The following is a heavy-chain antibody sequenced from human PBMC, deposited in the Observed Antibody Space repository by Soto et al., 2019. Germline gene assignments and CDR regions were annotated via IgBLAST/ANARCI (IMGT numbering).Heavy chain of an antibody. CDR2: IYGGGST. Sequence: EVQLVESGGGLVQPGGSLRLSCAASGFTVSSNYMSWVRQAPGKGLEWVSVIYGGGSTYYADSVKGRFTISRDNSKNTLYIKMNSLRAEDTAVYYCARVAGICTVDSWGQGTLVTVSA. CDR1: GFTVSSNY. V-gene: IGHV3-66*01. CDR3: ARVAGICTVDS. D-gene: IGHD2-8*02. J-gene: IGHJ4*02.